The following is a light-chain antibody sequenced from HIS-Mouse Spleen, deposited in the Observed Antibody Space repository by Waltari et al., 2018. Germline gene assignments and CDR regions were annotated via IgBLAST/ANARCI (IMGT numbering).Light chain of an antibody. V-gene: IGLV2-14*03. Sequence: QSALTQPSSVSGSPGQSITISCTGTSSDVGGYNYVSWYQQHPGKAPKLDLYDVSNRPSGVSTRVSGSKSGNTASLTISGLQAEDEADYYCSSYTSSSTEVFGGGTKLTVL. CDR3: SSYTSSSTEV. J-gene: IGLJ2*01. CDR2: DVS. CDR1: SSDVGGYNY.